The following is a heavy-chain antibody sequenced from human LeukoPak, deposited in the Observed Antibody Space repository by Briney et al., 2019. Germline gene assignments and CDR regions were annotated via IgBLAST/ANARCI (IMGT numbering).Heavy chain of an antibody. Sequence: PSETLSLTCTVSGGSISSSSYYWGWIRQPPGKGLEWIGSIYHSGSTYYNPSLKSRVTISVDTSKNQFSLKLSSVSAADTAVYYCARRPSYSNYVGYYYYYMDVWGKGTTVTVSS. D-gene: IGHD4-11*01. J-gene: IGHJ6*03. CDR2: IYHSGST. CDR1: GGSISSSSYY. V-gene: IGHV4-39*07. CDR3: ARRPSYSNYVGYYYYYMDV.